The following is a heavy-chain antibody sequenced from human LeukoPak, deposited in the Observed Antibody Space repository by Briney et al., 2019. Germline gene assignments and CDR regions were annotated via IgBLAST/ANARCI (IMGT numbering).Heavy chain of an antibody. V-gene: IGHV4-34*01. CDR2: INHNGSK. CDR3: ARGRCSSTRCYGRLGLSWGDYYYYGMDV. D-gene: IGHD2-2*01. Sequence: SETLSLTCAVYGGTFSGYYWSWIRQPPGKGLEWVGEINHNGSKNYNPSLKSRVTISVDTSKNQFSLKLSSVTAADTAVYYCARGRCSSTRCYGRLGLSWGDYYYYGMDVWGQGTTVTVSS. J-gene: IGHJ6*02. CDR1: GGTFSGYY.